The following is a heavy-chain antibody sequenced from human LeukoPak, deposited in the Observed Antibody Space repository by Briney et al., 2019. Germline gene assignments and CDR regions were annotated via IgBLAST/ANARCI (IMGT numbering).Heavy chain of an antibody. Sequence: SETLSLTCTVSDDSISSSSYYWGWIRQPGGKGMEWIGRIYNSGSTNYNHYRKSRNTMRVETKKNGFSLKLSSVTAADTAVYYCARAGRGYSYGSWAFDVWGQGTMVTVSS. D-gene: IGHD5-18*01. J-gene: IGHJ3*01. V-gene: IGHV4-61*02. CDR1: DDSISSSSYY. CDR3: ARAGRGYSYGSWAFDV. CDR2: IYNSGST.